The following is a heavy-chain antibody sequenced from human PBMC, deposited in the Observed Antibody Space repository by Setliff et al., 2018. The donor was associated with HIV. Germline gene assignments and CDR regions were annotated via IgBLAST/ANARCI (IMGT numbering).Heavy chain of an antibody. V-gene: IGHV1-18*01. Sequence: GASVKVSCKASGYTFSNYGTTWVRQAPGQGLEWMGWITSYNGNTNYAKKFKGRVTMTTDTSTSIAYMELKSLRSEDTAVYYCARDHHSGRGSNFPWYSDLWGRGTLVTVSS. J-gene: IGHJ2*01. CDR1: GYTFSNYG. D-gene: IGHD1-26*01. CDR2: ITSYNGNT. CDR3: ARDHHSGRGSNFPWYSDL.